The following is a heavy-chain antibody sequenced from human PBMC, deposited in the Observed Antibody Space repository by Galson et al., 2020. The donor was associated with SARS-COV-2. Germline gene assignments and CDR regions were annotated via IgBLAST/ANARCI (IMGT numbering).Heavy chain of an antibody. J-gene: IGHJ4*02. D-gene: IGHD6-19*01. V-gene: IGHV3-64D*09. CDR1: GFTFSTYS. Sequence: GESLKISCSASGFTFSTYSMHWVRQAPGKGLEYVSAITSNGGTTYYADSVKGRFTLSRDNSKNTLYLQMSSLRAEDTAVYYCLKELAVAGTWLAWGWGQGTLVTVSS. CDR2: ITSNGGTT. CDR3: LKELAVAGTWLAWG.